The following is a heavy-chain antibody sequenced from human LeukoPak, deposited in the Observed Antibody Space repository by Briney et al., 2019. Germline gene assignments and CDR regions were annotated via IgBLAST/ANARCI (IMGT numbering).Heavy chain of an antibody. V-gene: IGHV3-7*03. CDR3: ARDPGRWSDAFDI. CDR1: GFTFSSYW. Sequence: GGSLRLSCAASGFTFSSYWMSWVRQAPGKGLEWAANIKQDGSEKYYVDSVEGRFTISRDNAKNSLYLQMNSLRAEDTAVYYCARDPGRWSDAFDIWGQGTMVTVSS. D-gene: IGHD6-13*01. J-gene: IGHJ3*02. CDR2: IKQDGSEK.